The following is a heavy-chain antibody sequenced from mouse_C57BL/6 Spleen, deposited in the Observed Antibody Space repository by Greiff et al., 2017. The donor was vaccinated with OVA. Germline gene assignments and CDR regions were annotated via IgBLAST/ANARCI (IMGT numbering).Heavy chain of an antibody. V-gene: IGHV5-4*01. D-gene: IGHD1-1*01. CDR2: ISDGGSYT. CDR3: AREGDYGSSIWYFDV. CDR1: GFTFSSYA. Sequence: EVKVVESGGGLVKPGGSLKLSCAASGFTFSSYAMSWVRQTPEKRLEWVATISDGGSYTYYPDNVKGRFTISSDNAKNNLYLQMSHLKSEDTAMYYCAREGDYGSSIWYFDVWGTGTTVTVSS. J-gene: IGHJ1*03.